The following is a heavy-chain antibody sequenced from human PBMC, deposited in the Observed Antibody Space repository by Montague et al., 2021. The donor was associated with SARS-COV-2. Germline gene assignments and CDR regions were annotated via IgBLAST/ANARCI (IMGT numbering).Heavy chain of an antibody. CDR1: GGSISSSSYY. Sequence: SETLSLTCTVSGGSISSSSYYWGWIRQPPGKGLEWIGSIYTSGSTNYNPSLKSRVTISVDTSKNQFSLKLSSVTAADTAVYYCAGHPLGYCSCTSCCDGWGQGTLVTVSS. CDR2: IYTSGST. V-gene: IGHV4-39*01. J-gene: IGHJ4*02. D-gene: IGHD2-2*01. CDR3: AGHPLGYCSCTSCCDG.